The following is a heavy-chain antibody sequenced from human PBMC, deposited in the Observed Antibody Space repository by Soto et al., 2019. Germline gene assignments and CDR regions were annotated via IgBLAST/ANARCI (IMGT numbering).Heavy chain of an antibody. Sequence: SQTLSLTCAISGDSVSSNSAAWNWIRQSPSRGLEWLGRTYYRSKWYNDYAVSVKSRITINPDTSKNQFSLQLNSVTPEDTAVYYCAREPRQQLVHYYYYYGMDVWGQGTTVTVS. V-gene: IGHV6-1*01. D-gene: IGHD6-13*01. CDR1: GDSVSSNSAA. CDR3: AREPRQQLVHYYYYYGMDV. CDR2: TYYRSKWYN. J-gene: IGHJ6*02.